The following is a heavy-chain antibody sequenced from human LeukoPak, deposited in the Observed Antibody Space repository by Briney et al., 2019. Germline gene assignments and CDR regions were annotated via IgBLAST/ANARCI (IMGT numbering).Heavy chain of an antibody. J-gene: IGHJ6*02. D-gene: IGHD5/OR15-5a*01. V-gene: IGHV3-53*01. Sequence: GGSLRLSCAASGFTVSSNYMSWVRQAPGKGLEWVSVIYSGGSTYYADSVKGRFTISRDNSKNTLYLQMNNLRAEDTAVYYCARDLRPNYYYYGMDVWGQGTTVTVSS. CDR2: IYSGGST. CDR1: GFTVSSNY. CDR3: ARDLRPNYYYYGMDV.